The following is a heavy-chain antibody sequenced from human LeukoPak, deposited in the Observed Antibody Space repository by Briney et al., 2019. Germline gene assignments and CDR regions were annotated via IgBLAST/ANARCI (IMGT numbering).Heavy chain of an antibody. J-gene: IGHJ4*02. V-gene: IGHV3-23*01. CDR1: GFTFGTYW. CDR2: IFGAGLNK. Sequence: GGSLGLSCTASGFTFGTYWMSWVRHPPGKGLEWVSGIFGAGLNKYYAESVKGRFSVSRDNSKNTLYLQINSLKVEDTAIYYCTTEVVVVVTAIYRRRRYYFDYWGQGTLVTVSS. CDR3: TTEVVVVVTAIYRRRRYYFDY. D-gene: IGHD2-21*02.